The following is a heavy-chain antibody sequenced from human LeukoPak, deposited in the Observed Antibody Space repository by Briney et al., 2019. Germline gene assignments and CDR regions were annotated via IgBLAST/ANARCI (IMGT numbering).Heavy chain of an antibody. J-gene: IGHJ4*02. CDR2: IKGDGSNA. Sequence: SGGSLRLSCAASGFTFSSSWMHWVRQGPGKGLVWVSRIKGDGSNAYYADSVKGRFTISRDNSKNTLYLQMNSLRAEDTAVYYCARDPFRYSSSSRGSLYYFDYWGQGTLVTVSS. D-gene: IGHD6-13*01. CDR1: GFTFSSSW. V-gene: IGHV3-74*01. CDR3: ARDPFRYSSSSRGSLYYFDY.